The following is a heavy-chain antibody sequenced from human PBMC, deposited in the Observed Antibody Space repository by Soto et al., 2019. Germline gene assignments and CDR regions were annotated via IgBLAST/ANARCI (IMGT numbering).Heavy chain of an antibody. CDR3: AKDQYYDSSGYYNDAFDI. D-gene: IGHD3-22*01. Sequence: GESLKISCKGSGYSFTSYWISWVRQMPGKGLEWMGRIDPSDSYTNYSPSFQGHVTISADNSKNTLYLQMNSLRAEDTAVYYCAKDQYYDSSGYYNDAFDIWGQGTMVTVSS. CDR1: GYSFTSYW. V-gene: IGHV5-10-1*01. CDR2: IDPSDSYT. J-gene: IGHJ3*02.